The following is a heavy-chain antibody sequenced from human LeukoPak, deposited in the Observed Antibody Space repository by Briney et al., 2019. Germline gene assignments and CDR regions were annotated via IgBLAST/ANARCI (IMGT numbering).Heavy chain of an antibody. CDR3: ARESGDL. J-gene: IGHJ5*02. V-gene: IGHV3-7*01. Sequence: GSLRLSCAASGFTFSSYGMSWVRQAPGKGLEWVANIKQDGSEKYYVDSVKGRFTISRDNAKNSLYLQMNTLRAEDTAVYYCARESGDLWGQGTLVTVSS. CDR2: IKQDGSEK. CDR1: GFTFSSYG. D-gene: IGHD3-10*01.